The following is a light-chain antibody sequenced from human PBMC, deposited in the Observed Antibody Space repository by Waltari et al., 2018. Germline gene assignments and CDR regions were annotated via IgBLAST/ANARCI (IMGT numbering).Light chain of an antibody. J-gene: IGKJ1*01. Sequence: DIVLTQSPGTLSLSPGERGLLSCRASQSFIRFLAWYLQKPGQAPRLLIYGASTSATGIPDRFSGSGSGTDFSLTISILEPEDFAVYYCQKYDRLPATFGQGTKVEIK. CDR3: QKYDRLPAT. CDR1: QSFIRF. CDR2: GAS. V-gene: IGKV3-20*01.